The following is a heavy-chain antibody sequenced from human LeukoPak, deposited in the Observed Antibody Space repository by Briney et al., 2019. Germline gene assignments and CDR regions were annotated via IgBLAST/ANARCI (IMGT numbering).Heavy chain of an antibody. CDR2: IYSGGST. V-gene: IGHV3-66*02. D-gene: IGHD2-21*01. Sequence: GGSLRLSCAASGFTVSSNYMSWVRQAPGKGLEWVSVIYSGGSTYYADSVKGRFTISRDNSKNTLYLQTNSLRAEDTAVYYCARSILRYYYYGMDVWGQGTTVTVSS. J-gene: IGHJ6*02. CDR1: GFTVSSNY. CDR3: ARSILRYYYYGMDV.